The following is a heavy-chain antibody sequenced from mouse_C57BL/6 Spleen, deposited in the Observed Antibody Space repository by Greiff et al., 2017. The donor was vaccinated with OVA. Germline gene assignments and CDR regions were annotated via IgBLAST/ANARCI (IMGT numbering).Heavy chain of an antibody. V-gene: IGHV2-5*01. D-gene: IGHD2-3*01. CDR2: IWRGGST. Sequence: QVQLQQSGPGLVQPSQSLSITCTVSGFSLTSYGVHWVRQSPGKGLEWLGVIWRGGSTDYNAAFMSRLSITKDNSKSQVFFKMNSLQADDTAIYYCAKNYYDGYYDAMDYWGQGTSVTVSS. CDR1: GFSLTSYG. J-gene: IGHJ4*01. CDR3: AKNYYDGYYDAMDY.